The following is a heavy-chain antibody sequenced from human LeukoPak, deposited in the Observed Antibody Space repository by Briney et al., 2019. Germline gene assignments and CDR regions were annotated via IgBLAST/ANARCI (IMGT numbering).Heavy chain of an antibody. J-gene: IGHJ6*03. CDR2: INPYSGLT. CDR3: ARAGGVGSSSWQEQYYYYMDV. Sequence: GASVRVSCKSSGYTFSDYYIHWVRQAPGQGPEWLGWINPYSGLTTYGQQFRGRVTLTRDTSISTAYMDLSRLRSDDTAVYYCARAGGVGSSSWQEQYYYYMDVWGKGTTVAVSS. CDR1: GYTFSDYY. V-gene: IGHV1-2*02. D-gene: IGHD6-13*01.